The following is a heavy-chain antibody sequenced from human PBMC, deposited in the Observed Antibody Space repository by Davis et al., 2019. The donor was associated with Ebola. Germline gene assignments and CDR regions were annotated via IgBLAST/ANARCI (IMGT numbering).Heavy chain of an antibody. V-gene: IGHV4-39*01. D-gene: IGHD3-22*01. Sequence: PSETLSLTCTVSGGSISSSSYYWGWIRQPPGKGLEWIGSIYYSGSTYYNPSLKSRVTISVDTSKNQFSLKLSSVTAADTAVYYCAILRVYDSSGYLPTDWGQGTLVTVSS. J-gene: IGHJ4*02. CDR2: IYYSGST. CDR1: GGSISSSSYY. CDR3: AILRVYDSSGYLPTD.